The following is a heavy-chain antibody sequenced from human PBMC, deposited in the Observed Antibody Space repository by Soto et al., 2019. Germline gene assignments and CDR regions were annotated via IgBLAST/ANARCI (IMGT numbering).Heavy chain of an antibody. CDR3: ARDPRDFDWLPRTIDY. CDR1: GFTFSSYW. CDR2: IKQDGSEK. V-gene: IGHV3-7*01. D-gene: IGHD3-9*01. Sequence: GGSLRLSCAASGFTFSSYWMSWVRQAPGKGLEWVANIKQDGSEKYYVDSVKGRFTISRDNAKNSLYLQMNSLRAEDTAVYYCARDPRDFDWLPRTIDYWGQGTLVTVSS. J-gene: IGHJ4*02.